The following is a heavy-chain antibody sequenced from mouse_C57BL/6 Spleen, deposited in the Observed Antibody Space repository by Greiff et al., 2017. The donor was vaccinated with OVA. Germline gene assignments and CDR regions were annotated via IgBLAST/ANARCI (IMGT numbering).Heavy chain of an antibody. J-gene: IGHJ1*03. D-gene: IGHD4-1*01. CDR3: ANENWDWYFDV. CDR1: GFTFSDYG. CDR2: ISSGSSTI. Sequence: EVMLVESGGGLVKPGGSLKLSCAASGFTFSDYGMHWVRQAPEKGLEWVAYISSGSSTIYYADTVKGRFTISRDNAKNTLFLQMTSLRSEDTAMYYCANENWDWYFDVWGTGTTVTVSS. V-gene: IGHV5-17*01.